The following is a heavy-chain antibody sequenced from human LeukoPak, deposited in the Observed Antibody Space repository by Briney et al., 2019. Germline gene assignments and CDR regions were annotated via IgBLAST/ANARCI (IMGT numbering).Heavy chain of an antibody. J-gene: IGHJ4*02. D-gene: IGHD2-2*01. CDR2: ISGSGGST. Sequence: GGSLRLSCAASGFTFSSYAMSWVRQAPGKGLEWVSAISGSGGSTYYADSVRDRFTISRDNSKNTLYLQMNSLRAEDTAVYYCAKDQGDRSSTSCYGGDYWGQGTLVTVSS. V-gene: IGHV3-23*01. CDR1: GFTFSSYA. CDR3: AKDQGDRSSTSCYGGDY.